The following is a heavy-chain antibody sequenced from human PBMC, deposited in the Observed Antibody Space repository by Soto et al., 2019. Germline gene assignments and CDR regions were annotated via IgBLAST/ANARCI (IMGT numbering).Heavy chain of an antibody. D-gene: IGHD5-12*01. J-gene: IGHJ5*02. Sequence: QITLKESGPTLVKPAQTLTLTCTFSGFSLSTSGVGVGWIRQPPGKALEWLALIYWDDDKRYSPSLKSMPTITKDTSKNQVVLTMTNMDPVDTDTYYCAHRRSGYSGYDSGFDPWGQGTLVTVSS. CDR2: IYWDDDK. CDR1: GFSLSTSGVG. CDR3: AHRRSGYSGYDSGFDP. V-gene: IGHV2-5*02.